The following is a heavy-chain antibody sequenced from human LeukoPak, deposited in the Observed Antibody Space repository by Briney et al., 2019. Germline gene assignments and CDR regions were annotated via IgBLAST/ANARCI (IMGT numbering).Heavy chain of an antibody. Sequence: ASVKVFCKASGYTFTSYDINWVRQATGQGLEGMGWMNPNSGNTGYAQKFQGRVTMTRNTSISTAYMELSTLRSEDTAVYYCARRRSGRLSYHYGMDVWGQGTTVTVSS. V-gene: IGHV1-8*01. CDR2: MNPNSGNT. D-gene: IGHD1-26*01. CDR1: GYTFTSYD. CDR3: ARRRSGRLSYHYGMDV. J-gene: IGHJ6*02.